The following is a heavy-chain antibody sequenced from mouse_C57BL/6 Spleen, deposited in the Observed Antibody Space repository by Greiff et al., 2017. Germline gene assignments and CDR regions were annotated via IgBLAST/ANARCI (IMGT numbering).Heavy chain of an antibody. V-gene: IGHV5-12*01. CDR2: ISNGGGST. CDR3: ARQGNYYAMDY. Sequence: EVKLMESGGGLVQPGGSLKLYCAASGFTFSDYYMYWVRQTPEKRLEWVAYISNGGGSTYYPDTVKGRFTISRDNAKNTLYLQMSRLKSEDTAMYYCARQGNYYAMDYWGQGTSVTVSS. CDR1: GFTFSDYY. D-gene: IGHD2-1*01. J-gene: IGHJ4*01.